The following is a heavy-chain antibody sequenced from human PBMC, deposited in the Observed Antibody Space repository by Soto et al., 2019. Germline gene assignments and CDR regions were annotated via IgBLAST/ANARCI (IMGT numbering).Heavy chain of an antibody. CDR2: IYYSGST. V-gene: IGHV4-39*01. J-gene: IGHJ5*02. CDR1: GGSISSSSYY. Sequence: SETLSLTCTVSGGSISSSSYYWGWIRQPPGKGLEWIGSIYYSGSTYYNPSPKSRVTISVDTSKNQFSLKLSSVTAADTAVYYCARQASDYGDYVQNWFDPWGQGTLVTVSS. CDR3: ARQASDYGDYVQNWFDP. D-gene: IGHD4-17*01.